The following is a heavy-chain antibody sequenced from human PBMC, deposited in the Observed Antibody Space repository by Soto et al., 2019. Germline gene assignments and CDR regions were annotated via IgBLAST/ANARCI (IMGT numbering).Heavy chain of an antibody. V-gene: IGHV3-33*01. CDR1: GFTFSSYG. CDR2: IWYDGSNK. CDR3: ARARGTYSSSTGYFDY. D-gene: IGHD6-13*01. Sequence: QSGGSLRLSCAASGFTFSSYGMHWVRQAPGKGLEWVAVIWYDGSNKYYADSVKGRFTISRDNSKNTLYLQMNSLRAEDTAVYYCARARGTYSSSTGYFDYWGQGTLVTVSS. J-gene: IGHJ4*02.